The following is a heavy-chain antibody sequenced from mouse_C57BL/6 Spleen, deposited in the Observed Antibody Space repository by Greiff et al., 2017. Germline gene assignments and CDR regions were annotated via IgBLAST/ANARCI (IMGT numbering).Heavy chain of an antibody. J-gene: IGHJ2*01. V-gene: IGHV14-4*01. CDR1: GFNIKDDY. CDR3: FYGSTAFDY. D-gene: IGHD1-1*01. CDR2: IDPENGDT. Sequence: DVQLQESGAELVRPGASVKLSCTASGFNIKDDYMHWVKQRPEQGLEWIGWIDPENGDTEYASKFQGKATITADTSSNTAYLQLSSLTSEDTAVYYCFYGSTAFDYWGQGTTLTVSS.